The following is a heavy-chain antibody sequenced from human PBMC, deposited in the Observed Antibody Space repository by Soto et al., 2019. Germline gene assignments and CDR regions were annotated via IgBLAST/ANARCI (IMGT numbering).Heavy chain of an antibody. CDR1: GDSMGSGDYY. Sequence: QVQLQESGPGLVKPSQTLSLTCTVSGDSMGSGDYYWTWIRQPPGKGLEGIGYIYYIGTTFYNPSRESVVNISIDTSKNHFSPRLTSVTAADSAVYYCSRGSTYYGFLTWGQGTLVTVSS. CDR2: IYYIGTT. CDR3: SRGSTYYGFLT. J-gene: IGHJ5*02. D-gene: IGHD3-10*01. V-gene: IGHV4-30-4*01.